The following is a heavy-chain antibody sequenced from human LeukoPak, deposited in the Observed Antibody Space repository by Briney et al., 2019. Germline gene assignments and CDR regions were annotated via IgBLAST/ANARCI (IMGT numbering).Heavy chain of an antibody. J-gene: IGHJ4*02. D-gene: IGHD6-19*01. CDR1: GYTFTSYG. Sequence: ASVKVSCKASGYTFTSYGISWVRQAPGQGLEWMGWISAYNGNTNYAQKLQGRVTMTTDTSTSTAYMELRSLRSDDTAVYYCATDPGFIAVAVDFDYWGQGTLVTVSS. CDR2: ISAYNGNT. CDR3: ATDPGFIAVAVDFDY. V-gene: IGHV1-18*01.